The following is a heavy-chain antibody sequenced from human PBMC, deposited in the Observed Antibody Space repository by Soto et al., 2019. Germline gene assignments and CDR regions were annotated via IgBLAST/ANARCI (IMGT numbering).Heavy chain of an antibody. V-gene: IGHV1-58*01. CDR1: GFTFTSSA. Sequence: QMQLVQSGPEVKKPGTSVKVSCKASGFTFTSSAVQWVRQTRGQRLEWIGWIVVGSGNTNYAQKFQERVTITRDMRTTTAYVESSSLIDENTAGYYCAADLGYCSGGSCSGRYYYYYYGMEVWGQGTTVTVSS. CDR3: AADLGYCSGGSCSGRYYYYYYGMEV. J-gene: IGHJ6*02. D-gene: IGHD2-15*01. CDR2: IVVGSGNT.